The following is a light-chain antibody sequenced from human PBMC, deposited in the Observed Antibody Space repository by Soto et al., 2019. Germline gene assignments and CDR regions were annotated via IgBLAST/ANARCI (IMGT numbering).Light chain of an antibody. J-gene: IGLJ2*01. CDR3: MLYMGGGLVV. CDR1: SGSVSTTYY. V-gene: IGLV8-61*01. CDR2: STN. Sequence: QTVVTQEPSFSVSPGGTVTLTCGLTSGSVSTTYYPSWYQQTPGQAPRTLIYSTNIRSSGVPDRFSGSILGNKAALTITGAQADDESDYHCMLYMGGGLVVFGGGTNHRP.